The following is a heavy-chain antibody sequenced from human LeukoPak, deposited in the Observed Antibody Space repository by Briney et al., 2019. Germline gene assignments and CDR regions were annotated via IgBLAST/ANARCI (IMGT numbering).Heavy chain of an antibody. CDR2: ISYDGSNK. V-gene: IGHV3-30*04. Sequence: PGGSLRLSCAASGFTFSSYAMHWVRQAPGKGLEWVAVISYDGSNKYYADSVKGRFTISRDNSKNTLYLQMNSLRAEDTAVYYCAREKESPYYYDSSGYYDGYYYYYMDVWGKGTTVTVSS. CDR3: AREKESPYYYDSSGYYDGYYYYYMDV. J-gene: IGHJ6*03. D-gene: IGHD3-22*01. CDR1: GFTFSSYA.